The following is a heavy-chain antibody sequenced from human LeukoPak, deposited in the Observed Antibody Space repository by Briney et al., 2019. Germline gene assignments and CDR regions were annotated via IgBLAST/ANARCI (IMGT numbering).Heavy chain of an antibody. CDR2: IYYSGST. D-gene: IGHD3-10*01. V-gene: IGHV4-39*01. CDR3: ARQIQVRGVMSFHYFDY. CDR1: GGSISSSSYY. J-gene: IGHJ4*02. Sequence: SETLSLTCTVSGGSISSSSYYWGWIRQPPGKGLEWIGSIYYSGSTYYNPSLKSRVTISVGTSKNQFSLKLSSVTAADTAVYYCARQIQVRGVMSFHYFDYWGQGTLVTVSS.